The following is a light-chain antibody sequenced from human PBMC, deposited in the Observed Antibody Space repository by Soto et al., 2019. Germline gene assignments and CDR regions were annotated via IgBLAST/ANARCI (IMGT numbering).Light chain of an antibody. Sequence: EIVLAQSPSTLSLSPGERATLSCRASQRVSSNYLAWYQQKPGQAPRLLIYAASSRATGIPDRFSGSGSGTDFTLTISRLEPEDFAVYYCQQYGSSRWTFGQGAKVEV. CDR3: QQYGSSRWT. J-gene: IGKJ1*01. CDR1: QRVSSNY. CDR2: AAS. V-gene: IGKV3-20*01.